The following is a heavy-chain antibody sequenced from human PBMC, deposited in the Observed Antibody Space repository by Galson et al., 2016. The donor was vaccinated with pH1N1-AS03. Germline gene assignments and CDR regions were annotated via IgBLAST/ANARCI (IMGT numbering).Heavy chain of an antibody. CDR2: IHPGGDT. CDR3: AGDEGFANGINV. V-gene: IGHV3-66*02. CDR1: GFTVSSGY. Sequence: SLRLSCAATGFTVSSGYHMSGVRQAPGKGLEWVSVIHPGGDTYNADSVKGRFTISRDNFENMVYLQMNSLRPEDTAVYYCAGDEGFANGINVWGQGTTVTVSS. J-gene: IGHJ6*02. D-gene: IGHD3-3*01.